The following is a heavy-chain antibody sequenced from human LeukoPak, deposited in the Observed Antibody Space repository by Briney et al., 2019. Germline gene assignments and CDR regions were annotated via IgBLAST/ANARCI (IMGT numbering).Heavy chain of an antibody. CDR1: GFTFDEYA. V-gene: IGHV3-9*01. D-gene: IGHD1-26*01. CDR3: AKDLFRFKALVALDN. CDR2: IRNSGSL. Sequence: GGSLRLSCAASGFTFDEYAMHWVRQAPGKGLEWVSGIRNSGSLGYADSVKGRFTISRDNAKNSLYLHMNSLRAEDTAFYYCAKDLFRFKALVALDNWGQGTMVTVSS. J-gene: IGHJ3*02.